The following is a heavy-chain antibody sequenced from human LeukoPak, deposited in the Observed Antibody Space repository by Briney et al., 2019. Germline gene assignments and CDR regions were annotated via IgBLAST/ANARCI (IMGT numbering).Heavy chain of an antibody. CDR1: GGSISGSNYY. CDR3: ARLGGGGSNLYYKNLFYP. CDR2: IYYSDYT. V-gene: IGHV4-39*01. D-gene: IGHD6-13*01. Sequence: SETLSLTCSVSGGSISGSNYYWAWIRQPPGKGLEWIGSIYYSDYTYYNPFIKSRVTISVNTSKNQFFLKMTSVAAADPAVYYCARLGGGGSNLYYKNLFYPWGQGTLVTVSS. J-gene: IGHJ5*02.